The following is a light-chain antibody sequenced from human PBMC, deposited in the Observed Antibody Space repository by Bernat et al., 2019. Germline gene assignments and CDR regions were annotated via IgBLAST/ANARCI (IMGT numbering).Light chain of an antibody. Sequence: VMTQSPDSLAVSLGEKATINCKSSQSVFSTSNSKNYLMWYQQKPGQPPKRPIYWASTRESGVSDRFSGSGSGTDFTLTINNLQAEDVAVYYCLQHHTTRTFGQGTKVEV. J-gene: IGKJ1*01. CDR2: WAS. V-gene: IGKV4-1*01. CDR3: LQHHTTRT. CDR1: QSVFSTSNSKNY.